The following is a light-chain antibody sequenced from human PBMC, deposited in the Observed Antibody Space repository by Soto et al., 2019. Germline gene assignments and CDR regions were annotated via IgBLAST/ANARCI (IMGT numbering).Light chain of an antibody. CDR2: GAS. V-gene: IGKV3-15*01. CDR1: QNVNIN. CDR3: QQYNNWPPFT. J-gene: IGKJ2*01. Sequence: EIVMTQSPATLSVSPGEGATLSCRASQNVNINLAWYQKKPGQAPGLLIYGASTRATGIPARFSGSGSETEFTLTITSLQSEDFAVYYCQQYNNWPPFTFGQGTKVDIK.